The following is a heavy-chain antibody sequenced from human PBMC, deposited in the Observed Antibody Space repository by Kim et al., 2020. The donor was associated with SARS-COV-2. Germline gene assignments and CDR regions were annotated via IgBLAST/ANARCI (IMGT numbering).Heavy chain of an antibody. D-gene: IGHD3-10*01. CDR1: GFTFSDYS. CDR2: IGTSSYTI. V-gene: IGHV3-48*02. J-gene: IGHJ4*02. Sequence: GGSLRLSCAASGFTFSDYSMNWVRQAPGKGLEWISYIGTSSYTIYYADSVKGRFTISRDNAKNSLYLQMNSLRDEDTAVYYCARESSGSYYLANCDYWGRGTLVTVSS. CDR3: ARESSGSYYLANCDY.